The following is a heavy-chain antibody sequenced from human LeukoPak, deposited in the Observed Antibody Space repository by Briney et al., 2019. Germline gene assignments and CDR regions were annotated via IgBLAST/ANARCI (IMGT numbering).Heavy chain of an antibody. CDR2: IYYSGST. D-gene: IGHD3-3*01. Sequence: SETLSLTCTVSGGSIGSYYWSWIRQPPGNGLEWIGYIYYSGSTNYNPSLKSRVTISVDTSKNQFSLKLSSVTAADTAVYYCARSADYDFWSGYSSYYYYGMDVWGQGTTVTVSS. V-gene: IGHV4-59*01. CDR3: ARSADYDFWSGYSSYYYYGMDV. J-gene: IGHJ6*02. CDR1: GGSIGSYY.